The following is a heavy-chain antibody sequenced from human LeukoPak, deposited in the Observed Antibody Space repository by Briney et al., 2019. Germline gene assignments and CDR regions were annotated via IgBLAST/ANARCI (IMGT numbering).Heavy chain of an antibody. CDR2: INPSGGST. CDR1: GYTFTSYY. Sequence: ASVKVSCKASGYTFTSYYMHWVRQAPGQGLEWMGIINPSGGSTSYAQKFQGRVTMTRDTSTSTVHMELSSLRSEDTDVYYCARVGTTGDLGYWGQGTLVTVSS. CDR3: ARVGTTGDLGY. V-gene: IGHV1-46*01. D-gene: IGHD4-17*01. J-gene: IGHJ4*02.